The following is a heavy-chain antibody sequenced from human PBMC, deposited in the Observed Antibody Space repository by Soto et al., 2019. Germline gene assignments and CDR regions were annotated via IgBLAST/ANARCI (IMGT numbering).Heavy chain of an antibody. Sequence: ASVKVSCKASGGTFSSYAISWVRQAPGQGLEWMGGIIPIFGTANYAQKFQGRVTITADESTSTAYMELSSLRSEDTAVYYCERGHSGYHQIDYWGQGTLVTVSS. V-gene: IGHV1-69*13. D-gene: IGHD3-22*01. CDR3: ERGHSGYHQIDY. CDR1: GGTFSSYA. J-gene: IGHJ4*02. CDR2: IIPIFGTA.